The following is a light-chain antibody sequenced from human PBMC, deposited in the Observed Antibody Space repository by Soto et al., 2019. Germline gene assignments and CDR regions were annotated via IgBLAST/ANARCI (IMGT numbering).Light chain of an antibody. CDR1: QSISFY. CDR3: QQSYSTPIT. CDR2: AAS. V-gene: IGKV1-39*01. Sequence: DIQMTQSPSSLSASVGDRVTITCRASQSISFYLNWYQQKPGNAPKVLIYAASNLQTGVPSRFSGSGSGTDFTLTINSLQPEDFANYSCQQSYSTPITFGQGTRLEI. J-gene: IGKJ5*01.